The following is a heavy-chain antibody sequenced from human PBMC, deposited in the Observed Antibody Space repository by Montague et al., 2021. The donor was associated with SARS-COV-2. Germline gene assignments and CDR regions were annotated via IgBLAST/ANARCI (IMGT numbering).Heavy chain of an antibody. CDR2: IYTSGST. J-gene: IGHJ5*02. Sequence: TLSLTCTVSGGSISSGSYYWSWIRQPAGKGLEWIGRIYTSGSTNYIPSLKSRVTISVDTSKNQFSLKLSSVTAADTAVYYCARGCSGGSCYPNPFSTWGQGTLVTVSS. V-gene: IGHV4-61*02. D-gene: IGHD2-15*01. CDR1: GGSISSGSYY. CDR3: ARGCSGGSCYPNPFST.